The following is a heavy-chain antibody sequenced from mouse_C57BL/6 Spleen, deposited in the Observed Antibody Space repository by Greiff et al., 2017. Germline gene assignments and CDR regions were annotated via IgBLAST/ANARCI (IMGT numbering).Heavy chain of an antibody. CDR1: GYTFTSYW. D-gene: IGHD2-5*01. J-gene: IGHJ1*03. CDR3: AREGVDSNFYWYFDV. Sequence: QVQLQQPGAELVKPGASVKLSCKASGYTFTSYWMHWVKQRPGRGLEWIGRIDPNSGGTKYNEKFKSKATLTVDKPSSTAYMQRSSLTSEDSAVYYCAREGVDSNFYWYFDVWGTGTTVTVSS. CDR2: IDPNSGGT. V-gene: IGHV1-72*01.